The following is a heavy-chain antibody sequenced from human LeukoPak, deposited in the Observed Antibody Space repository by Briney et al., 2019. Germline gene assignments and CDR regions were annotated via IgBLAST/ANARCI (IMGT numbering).Heavy chain of an antibody. CDR1: GFTFSSYA. V-gene: IGHV3-30-3*01. CDR2: ISYDGSNK. J-gene: IGHJ1*01. CDR3: ARRGRNAEYFQH. Sequence: PGKSLRLSCAASGFTFSSYAMHWVRQAPGKGLEWVAVISYDGSNKYYADSVKGRFTISRDNSKNTLYLQMNSLRAEDTAVYYCARRGRNAEYFQHWGQGTLVTVSS. D-gene: IGHD4-11*01.